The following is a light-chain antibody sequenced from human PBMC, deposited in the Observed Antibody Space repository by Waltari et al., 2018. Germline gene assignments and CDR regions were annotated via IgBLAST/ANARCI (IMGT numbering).Light chain of an antibody. CDR1: SSDVGGYNY. CDR2: DVS. CDR3: SSYTSSSFLGSVV. V-gene: IGLV2-14*03. J-gene: IGLJ2*01. Sequence: QSALTQPASVSGSPGQSITISCTGTSSDVGGYNYVSWYQQHPGKAPKLMIYDVSNRPSGVSNRFSGSKSGNTASLTISGLQAEDEADYYCSSYTSSSFLGSVVFGGGTKLTVL.